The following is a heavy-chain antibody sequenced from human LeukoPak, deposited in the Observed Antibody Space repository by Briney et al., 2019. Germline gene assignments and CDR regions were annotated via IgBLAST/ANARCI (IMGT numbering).Heavy chain of an antibody. CDR3: AREEVVVIATLNWFDP. D-gene: IGHD2-21*01. CDR1: GGSISSGSYY. V-gene: IGHV4-61*02. CDR2: IYTSGST. Sequence: SETLSLTCTVSGGSISSGSYYWSWIRQPAGKGLEWIGRIYTSGSTNYNPSLKSRVTISVDTSKNQFSLKLSSVTAADTAVYYCAREEVVVIATLNWFDPWGQGTLVTVSS. J-gene: IGHJ5*02.